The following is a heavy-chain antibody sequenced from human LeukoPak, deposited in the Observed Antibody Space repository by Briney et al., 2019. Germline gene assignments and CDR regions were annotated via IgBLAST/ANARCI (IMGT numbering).Heavy chain of an antibody. CDR1: GYTFSGFY. Sequence: ASVKASCKASGYTFSGFYIHWVRQAPGQGLEWMGWINPNSGVTNYAQKLQGRVTITRDTSIDTAYMQLSRLRSDDTAAYYCAKDRYGDYEAPFHYYMDAWGRGATVTVSS. V-gene: IGHV1-2*02. J-gene: IGHJ6*03. CDR3: AKDRYGDYEAPFHYYMDA. D-gene: IGHD5-12*01. CDR2: INPNSGVT.